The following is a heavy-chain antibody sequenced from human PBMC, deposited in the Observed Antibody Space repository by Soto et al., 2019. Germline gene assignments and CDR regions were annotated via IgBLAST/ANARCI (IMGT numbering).Heavy chain of an antibody. V-gene: IGHV3-48*01. CDR2: ISSSSSTI. Sequence: PGGSLRLSCAASGFTFSSYSMNWVRQAPGKGLERVSYISSSSSTIYYADSVKGRFTISRDNAKKSQYLQMNSLRAEDTAVYYCARGAYLNWFDPWGQGTLVTVSS. CDR1: GFTFSSYS. J-gene: IGHJ5*02. CDR3: ARGAYLNWFDP.